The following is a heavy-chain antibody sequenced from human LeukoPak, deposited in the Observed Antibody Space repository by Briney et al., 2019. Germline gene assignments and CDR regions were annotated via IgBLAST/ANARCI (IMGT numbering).Heavy chain of an antibody. CDR1: GYSISSGYY. CDR3: ARRPLYYYDSSGYYPSFDY. Sequence: SETLSLTCTVSGYSISSGYYWGWIRQPPGKGLEWIGIIFHSGSTYYNPSLKSRVTISVDTSKNQFSLKLSSVTAADTAVYYCARRPLYYYDSSGYYPSFDYWGQGTLVTVSS. V-gene: IGHV4-38-2*02. D-gene: IGHD3-22*01. J-gene: IGHJ4*02. CDR2: IFHSGST.